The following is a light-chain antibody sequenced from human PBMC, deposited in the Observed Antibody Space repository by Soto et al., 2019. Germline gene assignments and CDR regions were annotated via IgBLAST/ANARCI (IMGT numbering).Light chain of an antibody. CDR1: QSVSIN. CDR3: QQYNNWPNT. Sequence: EIVMTQSPATLSVSPGERATLSCRASQSVSINLAWYQQKPGQAPRLLIYGASARATGIPASFSGSGSGTEFTLSISSLQSEDFAVYYCQQYNNWPNTFGQGTKLESK. V-gene: IGKV3-15*01. CDR2: GAS. J-gene: IGKJ2*01.